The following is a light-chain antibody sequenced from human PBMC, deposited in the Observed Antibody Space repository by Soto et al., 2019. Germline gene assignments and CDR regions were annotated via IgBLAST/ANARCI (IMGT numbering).Light chain of an antibody. CDR1: QTIDTW. CDR2: KAS. Sequence: DIQMTQSPSTLSASIGDGVTITSRASQTIDTWLAWYQQKQWKAPKLLIYKASSLQPGVPSRFSGSGSGTEFTLTISSLQPDDFATYYCQHYNCYSRTFGQGTKVEVK. CDR3: QHYNCYSRT. J-gene: IGKJ1*01. V-gene: IGKV1-5*03.